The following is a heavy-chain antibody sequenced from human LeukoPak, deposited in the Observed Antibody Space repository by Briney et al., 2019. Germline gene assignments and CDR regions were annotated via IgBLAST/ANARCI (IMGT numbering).Heavy chain of an antibody. Sequence: GGSLRLSCATSGFTFRSYWVHWVRQAPGKGLVWVTRINGDGSSANYADSVRGRFSISRDNAKNTVYLQMNSLRAEDTAVYYCVRPHSVVVTGTDGWFDSWGQGTLVTVSS. CDR2: INGDGSSA. V-gene: IGHV3-74*01. J-gene: IGHJ5*01. D-gene: IGHD2-21*02. CDR3: VRPHSVVVTGTDGWFDS. CDR1: GFTFRSYW.